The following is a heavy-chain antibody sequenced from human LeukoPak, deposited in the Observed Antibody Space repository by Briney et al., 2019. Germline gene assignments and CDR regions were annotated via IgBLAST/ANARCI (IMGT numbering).Heavy chain of an antibody. Sequence: GESLKISCKGSGYSFTSYWIGWVRQMPGKGLEWMGIIYPGDSDTRYSPSFQGQVTISADKSISTAYLQCSSPKASDTAMYYCARHSYDSSGYYKMNFDYWGQGTLVTVSS. D-gene: IGHD3-22*01. CDR3: ARHSYDSSGYYKMNFDY. V-gene: IGHV5-51*01. CDR2: IYPGDSDT. J-gene: IGHJ4*02. CDR1: GYSFTSYW.